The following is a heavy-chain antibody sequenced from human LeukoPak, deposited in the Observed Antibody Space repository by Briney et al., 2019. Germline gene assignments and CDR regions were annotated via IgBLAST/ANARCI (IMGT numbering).Heavy chain of an antibody. CDR2: IRYDGSNK. D-gene: IGHD2-15*01. J-gene: IGHJ4*02. CDR1: GFNFYNYG. Sequence: PGGSLRLSCAASGFNFYNYGMHWVRQAPGKGLEGVAFIRYDGSNKYYADSVKGRFTISRDNSKNSLYLQMNSLRAEDTAVYYCARDQGRYCSGGSCSLFDYWGQGTLVTVSS. V-gene: IGHV3-30*02. CDR3: ARDQGRYCSGGSCSLFDY.